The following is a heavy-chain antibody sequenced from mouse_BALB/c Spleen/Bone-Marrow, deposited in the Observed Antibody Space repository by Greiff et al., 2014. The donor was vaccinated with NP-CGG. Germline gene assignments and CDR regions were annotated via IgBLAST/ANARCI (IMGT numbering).Heavy chain of an antibody. CDR2: IYPGSGST. Sequence: LQQSGSELVRPGGSVKLTYKASGHTFTNYWVHWVKQRPGQGLEWIGNIYPGSGSTNYDEKFKRKATLTVDTSSTTAYMQLSSLTTEDSAVYYCTRDKTTPYYAMDYWGQGTSVTVSS. CDR3: TRDKTTPYYAMDY. J-gene: IGHJ4*01. V-gene: IGHV1S22*01. CDR1: GHTFTNYW.